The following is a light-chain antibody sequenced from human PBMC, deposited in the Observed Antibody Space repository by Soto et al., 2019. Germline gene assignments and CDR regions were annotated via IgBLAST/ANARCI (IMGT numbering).Light chain of an antibody. J-gene: IGLJ2*01. CDR3: QSYDSSLRDIL. Sequence: QLVLTQSPSISGAPGQRVTISCTGSSSNIGADYDVHWYQHLPGTAPKLLIYGNTNRPSGVPDRFSASKSGTSASLAISGLQPEDECDYYCQSYDSSLRDILFGGGTKLTVL. V-gene: IGLV1-40*01. CDR2: GNT. CDR1: SSNIGADYD.